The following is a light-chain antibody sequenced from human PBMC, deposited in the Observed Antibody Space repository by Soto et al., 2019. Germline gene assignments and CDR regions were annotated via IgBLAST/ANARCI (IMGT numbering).Light chain of an antibody. J-gene: IGKJ1*01. CDR3: QQYYTSPRGA. V-gene: IGKV3-20*01. CDR1: QSVSSNY. CDR2: GAS. Sequence: EIVLTQSPGTLSLSPGERATLSCRASQSVSSNYLAWYQQKPGQAPRLLIYGASSRATGIPDRFSGSGSGTDFTLTISRLEPEDFAVYYCQQYYTSPRGAFGQGTKVEIK.